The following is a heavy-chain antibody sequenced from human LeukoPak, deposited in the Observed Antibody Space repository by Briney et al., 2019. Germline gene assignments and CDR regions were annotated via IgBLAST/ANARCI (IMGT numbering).Heavy chain of an antibody. Sequence: PGGSLRLSCAASGFTFSSYGMHWVRQAPGKGLEWVAVIWYDGSNKYYADSVKGRFTISRDNSKNTLYLQMNSLRAEDTAVYYCAKDTRLGSSWLYFDYWGQGTLVTVSS. CDR3: AKDTRLGSSWLYFDY. J-gene: IGHJ4*02. V-gene: IGHV3-33*06. CDR1: GFTFSSYG. CDR2: IWYDGSNK. D-gene: IGHD6-13*01.